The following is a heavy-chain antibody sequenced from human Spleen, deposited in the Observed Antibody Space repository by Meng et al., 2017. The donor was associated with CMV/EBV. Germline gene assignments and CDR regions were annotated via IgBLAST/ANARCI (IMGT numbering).Heavy chain of an antibody. V-gene: IGHV3-7*01. J-gene: IGHJ5*02. Sequence: GGSLRLSCAASGFTFSIYWMRWVRQAPGKGLEWVATIKGDGSEKYYVDSVKGRFTISRDNAKNSVYLRINSLRAEDTAVYYCAREGFGSGYWFDPWGQGILVTVSS. CDR3: AREGFGSGYWFDP. D-gene: IGHD3-10*01. CDR1: GFTFSIYW. CDR2: IKGDGSEK.